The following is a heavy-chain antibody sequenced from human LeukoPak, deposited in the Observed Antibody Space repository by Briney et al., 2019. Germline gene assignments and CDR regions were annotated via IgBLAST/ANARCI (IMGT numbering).Heavy chain of an antibody. CDR2: ITTGGSPI. Sequence: GGSLRLSCAASGVTVSNYSMNWVRQAPGKGLEWVSYITTGGSPIYYADSVKGRFTMSRDNAKNSLWLQMNNLRADDTAVYYCARAHSYIHTSSWSYFDSWGQGTLVTVSS. J-gene: IGHJ4*02. D-gene: IGHD6-13*01. CDR1: GVTVSNYS. V-gene: IGHV3-48*04. CDR3: ARAHSYIHTSSWSYFDS.